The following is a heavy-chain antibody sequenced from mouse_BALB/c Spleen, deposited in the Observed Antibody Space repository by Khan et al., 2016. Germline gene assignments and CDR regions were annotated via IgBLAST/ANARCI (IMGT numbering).Heavy chain of an antibody. CDR2: ISYSGNT. CDR3: ARYDGYFIDD. CDR1: GDSITSGY. D-gene: IGHD2-3*01. Sequence: QLQESGPSLVKPPQTLSLTCPVTGDSITSGYWNWNRKFPGNKLEYMWYISYSGNTYYNPSLPSRISITRDTSENQYYLQLNYVPIEDTATHCCARYDGYFIDDWGQGTTLTVSS. J-gene: IGHJ2*01. V-gene: IGHV3-8*02.